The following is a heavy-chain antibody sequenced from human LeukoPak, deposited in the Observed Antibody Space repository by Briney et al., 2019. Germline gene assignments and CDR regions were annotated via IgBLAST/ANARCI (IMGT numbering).Heavy chain of an antibody. CDR3: ARRSEFGVLYYMDV. CDR1: GFTFSTYS. D-gene: IGHD3-16*01. CDR2: ISGSSGTI. Sequence: QAGESLRLSCAASGFTFSTYSMNWVRQAPGKGLEWVSYISGSSGTIYYADSVKGRFTISRDNAKNSLYLQMNSLRAEDTAVYYCARRSEFGVLYYMDVWGKGTTVTVSS. J-gene: IGHJ6*03. V-gene: IGHV3-48*01.